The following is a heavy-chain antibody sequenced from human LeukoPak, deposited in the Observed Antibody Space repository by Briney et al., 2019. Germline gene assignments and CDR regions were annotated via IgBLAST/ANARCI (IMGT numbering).Heavy chain of an antibody. V-gene: IGHV3-48*03. J-gene: IGHJ5*01. CDR1: GFTFSSYE. CDR3: TRATPDPVAGLNFFDS. CDR2: IGTTGSTV. D-gene: IGHD2-15*01. Sequence: GGSLRLSCAASGFTFSSYEMNWVRQAPGKGLEWLSFIGTTGSTVYYADSVKGRFTISRDNAKSSLSLQMNSLRAEDTAIYYCTRATPDPVAGLNFFDSWGQGTLVTVSS.